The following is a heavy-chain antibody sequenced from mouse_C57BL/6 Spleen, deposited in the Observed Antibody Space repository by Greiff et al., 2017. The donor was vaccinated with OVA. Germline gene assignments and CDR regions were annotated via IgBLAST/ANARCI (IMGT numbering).Heavy chain of an antibody. Sequence: QVQLQQPGAELVKPGASVKLSCKASGYTFPSYWMPLVKQRPGRGLELIGRIDPNSGGTKYNEKFKSKATLTVDKPSSTAYMQLSSLTSEDSAVYYCAREGENGYDVWFAYWGQGTLVTVAA. D-gene: IGHD2-2*01. J-gene: IGHJ3*01. CDR1: GYTFPSYW. V-gene: IGHV1-72*01. CDR3: AREGENGYDVWFAY. CDR2: IDPNSGGT.